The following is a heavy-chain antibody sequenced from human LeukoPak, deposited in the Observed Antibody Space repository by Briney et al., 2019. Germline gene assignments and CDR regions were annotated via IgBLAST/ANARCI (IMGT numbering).Heavy chain of an antibody. J-gene: IGHJ4*02. CDR3: ARNYYDGSGYYF. CDR1: GGSISSSSYY. CDR2: LYYSGST. D-gene: IGHD3-22*01. V-gene: IGHV4-39*01. Sequence: SETLSLTCTVSGGSISSSSYYWVWIHQPPGKGLEWIGSLYYSGSTHYKPSLKSRVAIFVDTSKNQFSLRLSSVTAADAAVYYCARNYYDGSGYYFWGQGTQVTVSS.